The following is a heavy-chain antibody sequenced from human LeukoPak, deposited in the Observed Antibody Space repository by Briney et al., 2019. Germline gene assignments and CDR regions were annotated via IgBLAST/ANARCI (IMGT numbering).Heavy chain of an antibody. V-gene: IGHV4-59*08. J-gene: IGHJ4*02. CDR1: GGSISGYN. CDR3: ARHYGP. Sequence: SETLSLTCAVSGGSISGYNWNWIRQPPGKGLEWIGSIYYSGSTYYNPSLKSRVTISVDTSKNQFSLKLNSVTATDTAVYYCARHYGPWGQGTLVTVSS. CDR2: IYYSGST. D-gene: IGHD3-10*01.